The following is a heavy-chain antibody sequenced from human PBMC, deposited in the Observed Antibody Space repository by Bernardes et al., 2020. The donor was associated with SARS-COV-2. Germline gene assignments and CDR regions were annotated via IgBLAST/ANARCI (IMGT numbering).Heavy chain of an antibody. D-gene: IGHD1-26*01. CDR1: GLSVSRSY. J-gene: IGHJ4*02. Sequence: VGSLILSCAASGLSVSRSYMSWVRQAPGKGLEWVSVIYSDGRTYYADPVKGRFIISRDNSKNTLYLQMNSLRADDTAVYFCVREKVESEPPTRYDYWGQGTLVTVSS. CDR2: IYSDGRT. CDR3: VREKVESEPPTRYDY. V-gene: IGHV3-53*01.